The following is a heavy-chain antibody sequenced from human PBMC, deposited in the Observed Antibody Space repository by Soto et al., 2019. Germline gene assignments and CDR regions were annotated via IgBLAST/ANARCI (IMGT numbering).Heavy chain of an antibody. CDR2: VSGDNGHT. CDR3: ARDLGYCRSGTCYREWFDP. D-gene: IGHD2-15*01. V-gene: IGHV1-18*01. Sequence: QVQLVQSGAEVKKPGASVKVSCKASGYTFTTHGISWVRQAPGQGLEWMGWVSGDNGHTNYAQSLQGRVTMTKDTYQTTAYMELRSLRCADTAVYYCARDLGYCRSGTCYREWFDPWGQGPLVTVSS. J-gene: IGHJ5*02. CDR1: GYTFTTHG.